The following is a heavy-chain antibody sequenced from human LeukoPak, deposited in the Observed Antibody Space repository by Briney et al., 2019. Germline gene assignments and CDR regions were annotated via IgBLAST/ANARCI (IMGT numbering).Heavy chain of an antibody. V-gene: IGHV3-23*01. D-gene: IGHD3-22*01. J-gene: IGHJ4*02. Sequence: PGGSLRLSCAASGFXFSSYAISWVRQAPGKGLEWVSAIGGSGANTYYADSVKGRFTISRDNSKNTLYLQMNSLRAEDTAVYYCAKDLYYDSSVNFDYWGQGTLVTVSS. CDR3: AKDLYYDSSVNFDY. CDR2: IGGSGANT. CDR1: GFXFSSYA.